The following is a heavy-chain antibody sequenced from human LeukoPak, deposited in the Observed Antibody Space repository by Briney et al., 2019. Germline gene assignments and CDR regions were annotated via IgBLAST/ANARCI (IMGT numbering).Heavy chain of an antibody. CDR1: GFTFSGYD. CDR3: ARESGFGELFPYAFDI. D-gene: IGHD3-10*01. CDR2: TSSSSSTI. V-gene: IGHV3-48*04. J-gene: IGHJ3*02. Sequence: GGSLRLSCAASGFTFSGYDMSWVRQAPGKGLEWVSYTSSSSSTIYYADSVKSRFTISRDNAKNSLYLQMNSLRAEDTAVYYCARESGFGELFPYAFDIWGQGTVVTVSS.